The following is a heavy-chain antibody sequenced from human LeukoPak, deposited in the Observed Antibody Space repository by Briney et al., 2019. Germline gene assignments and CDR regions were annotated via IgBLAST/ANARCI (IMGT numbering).Heavy chain of an antibody. Sequence: NTSETLSLTCTVSGGSISSSSYYWGWIRQPPGKGLEWIGSIYYSGSTYYNPSLKSRVTISVDTSKNQFSLKLSSVTAADTAVYYCARLTGYCSSTSCCTRFDCWGQGTLVTVSS. D-gene: IGHD2-2*02. CDR2: IYYSGST. J-gene: IGHJ4*02. CDR3: ARLTGYCSSTSCCTRFDC. V-gene: IGHV4-39*07. CDR1: GGSISSSSYY.